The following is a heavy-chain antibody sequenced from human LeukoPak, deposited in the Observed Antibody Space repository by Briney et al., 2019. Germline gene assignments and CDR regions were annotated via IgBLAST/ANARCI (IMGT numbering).Heavy chain of an antibody. V-gene: IGHV4-39*01. CDR1: GGSISSSSYH. Sequence: ETLSLTCTVSGGSISSSSYHWGWIRQPPGKGLEWIGTIYYGGSTYYNPSLKSRVTISVDTSKKQFSLKLTSVTAADAAVYYCARLGDYYDSSGYFDAFDIWGQGTMVTVFS. D-gene: IGHD3-22*01. CDR3: ARLGDYYDSSGYFDAFDI. CDR2: IYYGGST. J-gene: IGHJ3*02.